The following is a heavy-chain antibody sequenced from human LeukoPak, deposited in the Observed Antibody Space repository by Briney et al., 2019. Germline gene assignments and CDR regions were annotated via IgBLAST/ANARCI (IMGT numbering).Heavy chain of an antibody. CDR2: IIPIFGTA. D-gene: IGHD6-19*01. CDR1: GYTFTSYG. V-gene: IGHV1-69*05. Sequence: SVKVSCKASGYTFTSYGISWMRQAPGQGLEWMGRIIPIFGTANYAQKFQGRVTITTDESTSTAYMELSSLRSEDTAVYYCARDRMVSSAFDYWGQGTLVTVSS. J-gene: IGHJ4*02. CDR3: ARDRMVSSAFDY.